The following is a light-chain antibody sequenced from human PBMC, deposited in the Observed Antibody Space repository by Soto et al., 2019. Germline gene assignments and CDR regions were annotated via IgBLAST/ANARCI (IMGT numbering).Light chain of an antibody. CDR3: QQYSRLWS. Sequence: DIQMTQSPSSLSASVGDRATITCRASESISTWLAWYQQKPGKAPKLLIYGASSLESGVPPRFSGDGSGTEFTLTISSLQRDDFGIYYCQQYSRLWSLGQGTKVDIK. J-gene: IGKJ1*01. CDR1: ESISTW. V-gene: IGKV1-5*03. CDR2: GAS.